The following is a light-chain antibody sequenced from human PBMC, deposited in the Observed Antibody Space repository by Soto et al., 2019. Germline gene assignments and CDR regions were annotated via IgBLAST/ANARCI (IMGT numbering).Light chain of an antibody. CDR1: QSISSW. J-gene: IGKJ2*01. CDR2: DAS. Sequence: DIQMTQSPSTLPASVGDRVTITCRASQSISSWLAWYQQKPGKPPKVLIYDASSLESGVPSRFSGSGSGTEFTHTISSLQPDDFANYYCQQYNSYSSFTFGQGTKLEIK. CDR3: QQYNSYSSFT. V-gene: IGKV1-5*01.